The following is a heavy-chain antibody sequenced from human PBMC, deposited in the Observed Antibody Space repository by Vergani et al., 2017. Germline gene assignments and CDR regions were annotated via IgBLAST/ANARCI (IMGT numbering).Heavy chain of an antibody. CDR2: IYYSGST. D-gene: IGHD2-2*01. J-gene: IGHJ6*02. CDR1: GGSISSYY. Sequence: QVQLQESGPGLVKPSQTLSLTCTVSGGSISSYYWSWIRQPPGKGLEWIGYIYYSGSTNYNPSLKSRVTISVDTSKNQFSLKLSSVTAADTAVYYCAGGGCSSTSCYFCYYYGMDVWGQGTTVTVSS. V-gene: IGHV4-59*01. CDR3: AGGGCSSTSCYFCYYYGMDV.